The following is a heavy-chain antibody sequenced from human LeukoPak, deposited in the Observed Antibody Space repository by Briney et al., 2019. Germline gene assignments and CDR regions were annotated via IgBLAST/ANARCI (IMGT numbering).Heavy chain of an antibody. CDR2: ISGRGDTT. J-gene: IGHJ4*02. D-gene: IGHD3-3*01. CDR3: AKHQVRSHDY. CDR1: GFTFKSYD. V-gene: IGHV3-23*01. Sequence: GGSLRLSCVASGFTFKSYDMSWVRQAPGKGLEWVSAISGRGDTTFYADSVKGRFTISRGNSKSTVFLQLSSLRAEDTAVYYCAKHQVRSHDYWGQGTLVTVSS.